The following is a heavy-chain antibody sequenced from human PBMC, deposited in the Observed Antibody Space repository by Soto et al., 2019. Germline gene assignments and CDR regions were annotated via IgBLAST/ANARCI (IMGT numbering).Heavy chain of an antibody. Sequence: GGSLRLSCAASGFTFSSYSMNWVRQAPGKGLEWVSYISSSSSTIYYADSVKGRFTISRDNAKNSLYLQMNSLRDEDTAVYYCARDESTIAARRTTVDYWGQGTLVTVSS. V-gene: IGHV3-48*02. CDR2: ISSSSSTI. CDR3: ARDESTIAARRTTVDY. J-gene: IGHJ4*02. D-gene: IGHD6-6*01. CDR1: GFTFSSYS.